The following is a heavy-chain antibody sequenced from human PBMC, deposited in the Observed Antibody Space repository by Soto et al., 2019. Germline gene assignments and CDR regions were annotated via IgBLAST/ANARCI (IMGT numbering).Heavy chain of an antibody. J-gene: IGHJ3*02. CDR1: GFTFRSYA. CDR3: ASAKAVVIAPLGI. V-gene: IGHV3-23*01. CDR2: ISGSGDRT. Sequence: GGSLRLSCGASGFTFRSYAMSWVRQTPGKGLEWVAGISGSGDRTYYADSVKGRFNISRDNSKNTVDLQLRSLRVEDTAVYFCASAKAVVIAPLGIWGQGTMVTVSS. D-gene: IGHD2-21*01.